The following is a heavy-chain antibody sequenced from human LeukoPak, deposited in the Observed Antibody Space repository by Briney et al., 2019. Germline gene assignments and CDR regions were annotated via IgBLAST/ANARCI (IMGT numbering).Heavy chain of an antibody. CDR2: IYNSGST. V-gene: IGHV4-59*08. CDR1: GGSISSYY. Sequence: SETLSLTCTVSGGSISSYYWSWIRQPPGKGLEWIGYIYNSGSTNYNPSLKSRVTISPATSENQFSLKLNSVTAADTAVYYCARGKLGTYYVFDYWGQGTLVTVSS. D-gene: IGHD1-26*01. CDR3: ARGKLGTYYVFDY. J-gene: IGHJ4*02.